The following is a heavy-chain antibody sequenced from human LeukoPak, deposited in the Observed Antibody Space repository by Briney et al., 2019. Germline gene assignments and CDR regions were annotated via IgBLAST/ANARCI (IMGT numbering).Heavy chain of an antibody. Sequence: ASVKVSCKASGYTFTSYYTHWVRQAPGQGLEWMGIIKPNGGSTLYAQKFQGRVTVTSDMSTSTVYVELSSLRSEDTAVYYCAREVPENFNFDYWGQGTLVTVSS. D-gene: IGHD2/OR15-2a*01. CDR3: AREVPENFNFDY. CDR1: GYTFTSYY. CDR2: IKPNGGST. J-gene: IGHJ4*02. V-gene: IGHV1-46*01.